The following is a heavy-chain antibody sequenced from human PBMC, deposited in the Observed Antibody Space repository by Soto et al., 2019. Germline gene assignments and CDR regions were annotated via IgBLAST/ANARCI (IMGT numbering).Heavy chain of an antibody. D-gene: IGHD3-10*01. CDR3: ARPITMVRGVISYNYYYYGMDV. CDR1: GYTFTSYD. CDR2: MNPNSGNT. Sequence: ASVKVSCKASGYTFTSYDINWVRQATGQGLEWMGWMNPNSGNTGYAQKFQGRVTMTRNTSISTAYMELSSLISEDTAVYYCARPITMVRGVISYNYYYYGMDVWGQGTTVTVSS. V-gene: IGHV1-8*01. J-gene: IGHJ6*02.